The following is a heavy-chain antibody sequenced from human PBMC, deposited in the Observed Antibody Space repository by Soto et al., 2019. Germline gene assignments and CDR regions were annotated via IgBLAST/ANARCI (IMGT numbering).Heavy chain of an antibody. J-gene: IGHJ4*02. D-gene: IGHD3-10*01. CDR2: ISSTTNYI. CDR3: AKNLITMVRGVIPSPFDY. Sequence: GGSLRLSCAASGFTFTRYSMNWVRQAPGKGLEWVSSISSTTNYICYGDSMKGRFTISRDNAKNSLYLQMNSLRAEDTAVYYCAKNLITMVRGVIPSPFDYWGQGTLVTVSS. CDR1: GFTFTRYS. V-gene: IGHV3-21*04.